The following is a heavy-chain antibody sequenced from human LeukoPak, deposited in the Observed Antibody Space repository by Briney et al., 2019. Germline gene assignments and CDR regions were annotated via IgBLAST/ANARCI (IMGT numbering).Heavy chain of an antibody. D-gene: IGHD6-13*01. Sequence: ASVKVSCKASGGTFSSYAISWVRQAPGQGLEWMGGIIPIFGTANYAQKFQGRVTITTDKSTSTAYMELSSLRSEDTAVYYCARERVAGYYFDYWGQGTLVTVSS. V-gene: IGHV1-69*05. CDR2: IIPIFGTA. J-gene: IGHJ4*02. CDR1: GGTFSSYA. CDR3: ARERVAGYYFDY.